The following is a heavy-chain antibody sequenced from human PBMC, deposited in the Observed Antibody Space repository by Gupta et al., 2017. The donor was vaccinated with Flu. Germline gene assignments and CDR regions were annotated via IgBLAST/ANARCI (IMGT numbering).Heavy chain of an antibody. J-gene: IGHJ4*02. D-gene: IGHD3-9*01. V-gene: IGHV3-23*01. CDR3: TKQFYDILTADFDY. Sequence: SSYAMSWVRKAPGKGLEWVSGISGSGSRTYNADAVKGRFTISRENSKNTLYLQMNSLRAEDTAVYYCTKQFYDILTADFDYWGQGTLVTVSS. CDR2: ISGSGSRT. CDR1: SSYA.